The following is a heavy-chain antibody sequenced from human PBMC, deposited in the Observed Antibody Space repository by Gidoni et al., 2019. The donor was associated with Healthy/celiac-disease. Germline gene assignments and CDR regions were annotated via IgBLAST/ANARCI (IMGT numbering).Heavy chain of an antibody. Sequence: EVQLVESGGGWVQPGGSLGLSCQASGFTFSSNWMSWVRQAPGKGLEGGANIKQDGSEKYYVDSVKGRFTISRDNAKNSLYLQMNSLRAEDTAVYYCARSRIEDFGVVIYSYYYMDVWGKGTTVTVSS. J-gene: IGHJ6*03. CDR2: IKQDGSEK. D-gene: IGHD3-3*01. CDR1: GFTFSSNW. CDR3: ARSRIEDFGVVIYSYYYMDV. V-gene: IGHV3-7*03.